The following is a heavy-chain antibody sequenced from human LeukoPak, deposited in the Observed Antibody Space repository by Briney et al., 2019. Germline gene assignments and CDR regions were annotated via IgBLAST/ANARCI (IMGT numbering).Heavy chain of an antibody. CDR3: ASDDYGDLVNAFDI. J-gene: IGHJ3*02. V-gene: IGHV4-34*01. CDR1: GGPISSYY. CDR2: INHSGGT. D-gene: IGHD4-17*01. Sequence: PSETLSLTSTVSGGPISSYYWSWIRQPPGKGLEWIGEINHSGGTNYNPSLKSRVTISLDTSKNHFSLKLTSVTAADTAVYYCASDDYGDLVNAFDIWGQGTMVTVSS.